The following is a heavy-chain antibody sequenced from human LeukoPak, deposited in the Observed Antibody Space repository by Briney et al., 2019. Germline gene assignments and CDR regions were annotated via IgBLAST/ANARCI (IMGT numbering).Heavy chain of an antibody. CDR1: GGSISSSNW. V-gene: IGHV4-4*02. D-gene: IGHD3-9*01. J-gene: IGHJ4*02. CDR3: ARHFTSLTGYSYYFDY. Sequence: SETLSLTCAVSGGSISSSNWWTWVRQPPGKGLEWIGEIYHSGSTNYNPSLKSRVSISVDKSKNQFSLKLSSVTAADTAVYYCARHFTSLTGYSYYFDYWGQGTLVTVSS. CDR2: IYHSGST.